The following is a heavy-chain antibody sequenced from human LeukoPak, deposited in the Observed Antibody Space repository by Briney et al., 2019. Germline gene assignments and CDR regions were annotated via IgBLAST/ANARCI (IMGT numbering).Heavy chain of an antibody. CDR2: ISYDGSNK. V-gene: IGHV3-30*18. Sequence: ESGRSLRLSCAASGFTFDSYGMHWVRQAPGKGLEWVAVISYDGSNKYYVDSVKGRFTISRDNSKNTLYLQMNSLRAEDTAVYYCAKTAGLAAAGNDAFYIWGQGTMVTVSS. D-gene: IGHD6-13*01. CDR1: GFTFDSYG. J-gene: IGHJ3*02. CDR3: AKTAGLAAAGNDAFYI.